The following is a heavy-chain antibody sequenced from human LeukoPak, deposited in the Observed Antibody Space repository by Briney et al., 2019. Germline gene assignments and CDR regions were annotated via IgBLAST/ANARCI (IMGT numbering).Heavy chain of an antibody. D-gene: IGHD2-2*02. CDR3: ARIRDIVVVPAAIGWFDP. J-gene: IGHJ5*02. V-gene: IGHV1-18*04. CDR2: ISAYNGNT. Sequence: ASVKVSCKASGYTFTMFYIHWVRQAPGQGLEWMGWISAYNGNTNYAQKLQGRVTMTTDTSTSTAYMELRSLRSDDTAVYYCARIRDIVVVPAAIGWFDPWGQGTLVTVSS. CDR1: GYTFTMFY.